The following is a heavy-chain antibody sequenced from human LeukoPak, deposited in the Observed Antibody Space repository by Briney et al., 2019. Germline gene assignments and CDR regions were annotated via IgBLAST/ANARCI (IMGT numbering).Heavy chain of an antibody. CDR1: GFTFDDSA. V-gene: IGHV3-9*01. CDR2: ISWNGGSK. J-gene: IGHJ4*02. CDR3: AKGRKYQLLYGSFDY. Sequence: GRSLRLSCAASGFTFDDSAMHWVRQGPGKGLEWVSGISWNGGSKGYADSVKGRFTISRDNAKNSLYLQMSSLSPEDSALYYCAKGRKYQLLYGSFDYWGQGALVTVSS. D-gene: IGHD2-2*02.